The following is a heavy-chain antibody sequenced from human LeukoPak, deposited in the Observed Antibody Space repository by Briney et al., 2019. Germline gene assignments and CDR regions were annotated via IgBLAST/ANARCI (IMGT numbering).Heavy chain of an antibody. CDR2: MYYRGST. Sequence: ASETLSLTCTVSGGSISSSSHYWGWIRQPPGKGLEWIGSMYYRGSTYHNPSLKSRVTISVDTSKNQFSLKLSSVTAADTAVYYCATTTIRLGYWGQGTLVTVSS. V-gene: IGHV4-39*07. J-gene: IGHJ4*02. D-gene: IGHD1-26*01. CDR3: ATTTIRLGY. CDR1: GGSISSSSHY.